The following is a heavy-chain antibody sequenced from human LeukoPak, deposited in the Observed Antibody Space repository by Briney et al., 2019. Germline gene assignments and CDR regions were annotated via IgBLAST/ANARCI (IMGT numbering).Heavy chain of an antibody. Sequence: ASVKVSCKASGYTFASYGISWVRQAPGQGLEWMGWISAYDGNTNYAQKLQGRVTMTTDASTSIAYMELRSLRSDDTAVYFCARAYSSTWYGDYWGQGTLVTVSS. CDR3: ARAYSSTWYGDY. V-gene: IGHV1-18*01. CDR1: GYTFASYG. J-gene: IGHJ4*02. D-gene: IGHD6-13*01. CDR2: ISAYDGNT.